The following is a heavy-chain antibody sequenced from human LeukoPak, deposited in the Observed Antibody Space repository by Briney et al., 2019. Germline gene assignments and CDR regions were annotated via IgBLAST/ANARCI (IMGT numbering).Heavy chain of an antibody. D-gene: IGHD6-19*01. Sequence: GGSLRLSCAASGFTFDNYAMNWVRQAPGKGLEWVSSISGSGDIKDFGDSVKGRFTISRDNSKNTVSLQTNSLRADDTAVYYCAKEGAFGGSGALDYWGQGTLVTVSS. CDR1: GFTFDNYA. CDR3: AKEGAFGGSGALDY. V-gene: IGHV3-23*01. J-gene: IGHJ4*02. CDR2: ISGSGDIK.